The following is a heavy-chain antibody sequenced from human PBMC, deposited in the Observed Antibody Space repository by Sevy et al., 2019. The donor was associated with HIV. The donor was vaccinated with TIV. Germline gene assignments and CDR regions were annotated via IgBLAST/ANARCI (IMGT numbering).Heavy chain of an antibody. D-gene: IGHD1-1*01. V-gene: IGHV2-70*04. Sequence: SGPTLVKPTQTLTLTCSFSGFSLSTSGMHVSWIRQPPGKALEWLARIDWDDDKFYRTSLETRLTISKDTSKNQVVLTMTNVDPVDTATYYCARMSQQLGDSFDAWGQGTMVTVSS. CDR3: ARMSQQLGDSFDA. J-gene: IGHJ3*01. CDR2: IDWDDDK. CDR1: GFSLSTSGMH.